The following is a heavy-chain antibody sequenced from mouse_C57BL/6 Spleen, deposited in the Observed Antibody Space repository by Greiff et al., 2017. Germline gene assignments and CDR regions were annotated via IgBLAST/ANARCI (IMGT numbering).Heavy chain of an antibody. D-gene: IGHD3-2*02. V-gene: IGHV1-54*01. CDR1: GYAFTNYL. Sequence: QVQLKQSGAELVRPGTSVKVSCKASGYAFTNYLIEWVKQRPGPGLEWIGVINPGSGGTNYNEKFKGKATLTADKSSSTAYMQLSSLTSEDSAVYFCARCEAPYAMDYWGQGTSVTVSS. CDR3: ARCEAPYAMDY. CDR2: INPGSGGT. J-gene: IGHJ4*01.